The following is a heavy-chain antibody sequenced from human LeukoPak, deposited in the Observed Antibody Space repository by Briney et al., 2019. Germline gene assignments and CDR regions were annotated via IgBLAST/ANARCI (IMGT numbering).Heavy chain of an antibody. D-gene: IGHD4-11*01. CDR1: GRSISSYY. CDR3: GRLYGNHLSPIDS. V-gene: IGHV4-59*08. CDR2: IYYRGST. Sequence: SETLSLTCTLYGRSISSYYRSWTRQPPGKGLEWIGYIYYRGSTNCNPSLKSRVPISIDTSKNQFSLKVNCVAAADTSEYYCGRLYGNHLSPIDSWGQGTLVTVSS. J-gene: IGHJ4*02.